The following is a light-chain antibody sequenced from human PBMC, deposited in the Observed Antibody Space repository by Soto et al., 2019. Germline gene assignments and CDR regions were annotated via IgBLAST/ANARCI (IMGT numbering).Light chain of an antibody. CDR2: GAS. J-gene: IGKJ1*01. Sequence: DIVLTHSPSTLALSAVGRATLSCRASQTISKDLAWYQQKPGQAPRLLIYGASNRATGIPVRFSGRGSGTDFTLTISSLEPEDFAIYYCQQRSSWPRTFGRGTKVDIK. V-gene: IGKV3-11*01. CDR1: QTISKD. CDR3: QQRSSWPRT.